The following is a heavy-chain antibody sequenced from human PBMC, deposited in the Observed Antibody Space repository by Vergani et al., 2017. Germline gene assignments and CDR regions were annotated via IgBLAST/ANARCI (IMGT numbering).Heavy chain of an antibody. CDR1: GGPISRGSYY. D-gene: IGHD3-22*01. J-gene: IGHJ4*02. CDR2: IYTSGST. Sequence: QVQLQESGPGLVKPSQTLSLTCTVLGGPISRGSYYWSWIRQPAGEGLEWIGRIYTSGSTTYNPSLKSRVTISVDTSKNQLSLKLSSVTAADTAVYYCAREWGFDYDSSGYYYSSSGFDYWGQGTLVTVSS. V-gene: IGHV4-61*02. CDR3: AREWGFDYDSSGYYYSSSGFDY.